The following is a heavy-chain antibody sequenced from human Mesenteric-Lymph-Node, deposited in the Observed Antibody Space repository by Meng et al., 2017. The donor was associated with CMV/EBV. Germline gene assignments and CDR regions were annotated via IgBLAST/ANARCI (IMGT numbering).Heavy chain of an antibody. CDR3: AKERCEGDCYPRPDGFDI. V-gene: IGHV3-30*02. CDR1: GLTFSGYA. Sequence: GESLKISCAASGLTFSGYAMHWVRQAPGKGLEWMAFIRYDGSNKYYADSVKGRFTISRDNSKNTLYLQMNSLRAEDTAVYYCAKERCEGDCYPRPDGFDIWGQGTMVTVSS. D-gene: IGHD2-21*01. J-gene: IGHJ3*02. CDR2: IRYDGSNK.